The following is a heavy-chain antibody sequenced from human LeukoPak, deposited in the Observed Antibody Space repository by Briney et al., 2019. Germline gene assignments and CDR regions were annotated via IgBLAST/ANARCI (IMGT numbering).Heavy chain of an antibody. CDR2: ISYIGST. Sequence: SETLSLTCTVSDASISSHYLTWIRQPPGKGLEWIGYISYIGSTNYNPSLKSRVTISVDTSKNQFSLKLSSVTAADTAVYYCARDQISMNAFDMWGQGTMVTVSS. CDR3: ARDQISMNAFDM. V-gene: IGHV4-59*11. CDR1: DASISSHY. D-gene: IGHD2-8*01. J-gene: IGHJ3*02.